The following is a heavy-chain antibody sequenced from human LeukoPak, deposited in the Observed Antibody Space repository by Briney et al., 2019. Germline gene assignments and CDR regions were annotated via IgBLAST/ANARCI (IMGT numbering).Heavy chain of an antibody. CDR2: INHSGST. J-gene: IGHJ4*02. CDR3: ARRYGSVNPYYFDY. D-gene: IGHD3-10*01. Sequence: SETLSLTCTVSGGSISSSSYYWGWIRQPSGKGLEWIGEINHSGSTNYNPSLKSRVTISVDTSKNQFSLKLSSVTAADTAVYYCARRYGSVNPYYFDYWGQGTLVTVSS. CDR1: GGSISSSSYY. V-gene: IGHV4-39*07.